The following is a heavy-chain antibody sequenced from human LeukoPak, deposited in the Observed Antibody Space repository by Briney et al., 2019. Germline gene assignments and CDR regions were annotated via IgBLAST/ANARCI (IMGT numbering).Heavy chain of an antibody. CDR3: ARNQDAGGTKIDH. V-gene: IGHV3-74*01. CDR2: IKSDGSVT. J-gene: IGHJ4*02. D-gene: IGHD1-14*01. Sequence: QPGGSLRLSCAASGFTFSSYWMHWVRQAPGEGLVWVSRIKSDGSVTWYADSVKGRFTISRDNAKNMLYLQMNSLRDEDTAVYFCARNQDAGGTKIDHWGKETLVTVSS. CDR1: GFTFSSYW.